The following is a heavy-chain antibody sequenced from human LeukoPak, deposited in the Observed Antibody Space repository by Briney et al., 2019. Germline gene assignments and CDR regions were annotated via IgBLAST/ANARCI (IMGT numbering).Heavy chain of an antibody. J-gene: IGHJ4*02. CDR3: TSGSYFS. V-gene: IGHV3-11*04. CDR1: DFSVGDNY. Sequence: PGGSLRLSCAASDFSVGDNYMTWVRQAPGKGLEWISYISGSGTTIDYTDSVKGRFTISRDNAKNSVYLQMNSLRAEDTAVYFCTSGSYFSWGQGTLVTVSS. CDR2: ISGSGTTI. D-gene: IGHD1-26*01.